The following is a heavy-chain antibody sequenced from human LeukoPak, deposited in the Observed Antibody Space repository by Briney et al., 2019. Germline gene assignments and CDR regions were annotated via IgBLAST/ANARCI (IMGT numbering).Heavy chain of an antibody. D-gene: IGHD6-13*01. Sequence: PSETLSLTCAVYGGSFSGYYWSWIRQPPGKGLEWIGEINHSGSTNYNPSLKSRVTISVDTSKNQFSLKLSSVTAADTAVYYCARRIGAAGRSVYNWFDPWGQGTLVTVSS. V-gene: IGHV4-34*01. CDR1: GGSFSGYY. CDR2: INHSGST. CDR3: ARRIGAAGRSVYNWFDP. J-gene: IGHJ5*02.